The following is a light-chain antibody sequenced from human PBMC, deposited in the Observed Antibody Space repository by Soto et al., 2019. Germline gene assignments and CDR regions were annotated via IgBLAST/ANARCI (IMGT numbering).Light chain of an antibody. CDR3: MQVLQTPIT. CDR1: QSLLHSNGYNY. CDR2: LGS. J-gene: IGKJ3*01. V-gene: IGKV2-28*01. Sequence: DIVMTQSPLSLPVTPGEPASISCRSSQSLLHSNGYNYLDWYLQKPGQSPQLLIYLGSNRASGVPDRFSGSGSGTDFTLKISRVEAEDVGVYYFMQVLQTPITFGPGTKVDIK.